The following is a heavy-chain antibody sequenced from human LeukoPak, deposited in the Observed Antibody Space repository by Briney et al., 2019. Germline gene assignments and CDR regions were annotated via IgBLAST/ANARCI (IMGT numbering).Heavy chain of an antibody. CDR3: ASTISGNYYDSSGYWNY. CDR2: ISGSGGST. D-gene: IGHD3-22*01. CDR1: GFTFSSYA. Sequence: GGSLRLSCAASGFTFSSYAMSWVRQAPGKGLEWVSAISGSGGSTYYADSVKGRFTISRDNSKNTLYLQMISLRAEDTAVYYCASTISGNYYDSSGYWNYWGQGTLVTVSS. V-gene: IGHV3-23*01. J-gene: IGHJ4*02.